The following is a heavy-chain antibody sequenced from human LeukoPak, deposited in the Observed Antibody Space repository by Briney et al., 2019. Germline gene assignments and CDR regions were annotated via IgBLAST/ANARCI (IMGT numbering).Heavy chain of an antibody. D-gene: IGHD3-10*01. Sequence: AGGSLRLSCAASGFTVSSNYMSWVRQAPGKGLEWVSVIYSGGSTYYADSVKGRFTISRDNSKNTLYFQMNSLRAEDTAVYYCAREAYGSGSYSLLHFDYWGQGTLVTVSS. CDR3: AREAYGSGSYSLLHFDY. V-gene: IGHV3-66*01. CDR1: GFTVSSNY. CDR2: IYSGGST. J-gene: IGHJ4*02.